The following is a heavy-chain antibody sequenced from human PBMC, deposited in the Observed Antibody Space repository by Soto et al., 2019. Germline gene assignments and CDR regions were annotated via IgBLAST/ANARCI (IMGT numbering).Heavy chain of an antibody. CDR2: IWYDGSNK. V-gene: IGHV3-33*01. CDR3: ARDSAYYDILTGYSVYGMDV. D-gene: IGHD3-9*01. CDR1: GFTFSSYG. J-gene: IGHJ6*01. Sequence: PGGSLRLSCAASGFTFSSYGMHWVRQAPGKGLEWVAVIWYDGSNKYYADSVKGRFTISRDNSKNTLYLQMNSLRAEDTAVYYCARDSAYYDILTGYSVYGMDVWGQGTTVTVSS.